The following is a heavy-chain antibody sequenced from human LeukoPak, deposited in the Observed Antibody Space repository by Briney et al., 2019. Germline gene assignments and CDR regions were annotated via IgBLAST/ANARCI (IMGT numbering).Heavy chain of an antibody. Sequence: SETLSLTCAVYGGSFSGYYWSWIRQPPGKGLEWIGEINHSGSTNYNPSLKSRVTISVDTSKNQFSLKLSSVTAADTAVYYCARRTQSITMIGRTRFDYWGQGTLVTVSS. V-gene: IGHV4-34*01. CDR2: INHSGST. D-gene: IGHD3-22*01. CDR3: ARRTQSITMIGRTRFDY. J-gene: IGHJ4*02. CDR1: GGSFSGYY.